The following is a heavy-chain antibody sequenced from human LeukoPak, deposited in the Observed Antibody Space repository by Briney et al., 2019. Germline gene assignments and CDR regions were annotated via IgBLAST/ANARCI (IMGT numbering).Heavy chain of an antibody. J-gene: IGHJ4*02. V-gene: IGHV4-59*01. D-gene: IGHD6-13*01. CDR2: ISYSGSS. Sequence: PSETLSLTCSVSGGSIGTNYWSWIRQVPGKGLEWIGYISYSGSSNYNPSLKSRVTISVDTSKTQFSLYLNSVTAADTAVYYCARSDTHHIHSSSWHFDYWGQGTLVTVSS. CDR1: GGSIGTNY. CDR3: ARSDTHHIHSSSWHFDY.